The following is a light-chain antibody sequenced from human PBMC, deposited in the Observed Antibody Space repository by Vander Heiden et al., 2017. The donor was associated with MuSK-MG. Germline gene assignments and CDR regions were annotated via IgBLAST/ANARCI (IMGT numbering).Light chain of an antibody. Sequence: QSALTQPPSASGSPGQSVTISCTGTSSDVGGDNYVSWYQQHPGNAPNLMVYEVSKRPSGVPDRFSGSKSGNTASLTVSGRQAEDEADYYCSSYAGSNNYVFGTGTKVTVL. CDR2: EVS. CDR3: SSYAGSNNYV. J-gene: IGLJ1*01. V-gene: IGLV2-8*01. CDR1: SSDVGGDNY.